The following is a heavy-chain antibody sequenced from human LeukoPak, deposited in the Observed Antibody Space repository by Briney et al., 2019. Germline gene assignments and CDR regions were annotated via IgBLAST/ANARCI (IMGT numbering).Heavy chain of an antibody. CDR3: AKDSLGAAGYFDL. D-gene: IGHD3-16*01. CDR1: GFTFSSYA. V-gene: IGHV3-23*01. Sequence: GGSLRLSCAASGFTFSSYAMSWVRQAPGKGLEWVSAISGSGGSTYYADSVKGRFTISRDNSKNSLYLQMNSLRAEDTALYYCAKDSLGAAGYFDLWGRGTLVTVSS. J-gene: IGHJ2*01. CDR2: ISGSGGST.